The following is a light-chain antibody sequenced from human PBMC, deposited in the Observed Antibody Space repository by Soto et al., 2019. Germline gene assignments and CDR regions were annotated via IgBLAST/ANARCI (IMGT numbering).Light chain of an antibody. CDR3: QQFNSYPGT. CDR1: QGISSA. V-gene: IGKV1-13*02. CDR2: DAY. J-gene: IGKJ1*01. Sequence: AIQLTQSPSSLSASVGDRVTITCRASQGISSALAWYQQKPGKAPKLLIYDAYSLESGVTSSFSGSGSGKDFHLTISSLQPEDFATYYCQQFNSYPGTFGQGTKVEIK.